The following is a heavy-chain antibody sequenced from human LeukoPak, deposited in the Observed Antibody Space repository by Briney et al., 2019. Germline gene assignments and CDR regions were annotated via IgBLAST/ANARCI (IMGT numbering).Heavy chain of an antibody. CDR2: ICGSGGNK. Sequence: GGSLSLSCAPPVYPFSRCPMSGVRHSRGGGVEWVSAICGSGGNKWYADSVRGHFTISRDNSKNTLYLQTNSLGVDDTAVYYCAKWGDYDGLTGYYDSDCWGQGTRVTVSS. J-gene: IGHJ4*02. D-gene: IGHD3-9*01. CDR3: AKWGDYDGLTGYYDSDC. V-gene: IGHV3-23*01. CDR1: VYPFSRCP.